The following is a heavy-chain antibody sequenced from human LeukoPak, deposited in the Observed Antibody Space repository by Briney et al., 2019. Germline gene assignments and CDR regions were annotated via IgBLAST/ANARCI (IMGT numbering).Heavy chain of an antibody. D-gene: IGHD4-23*01. CDR1: GFIFSTYG. V-gene: IGHV3-33*01. CDR2: IWNDGSNK. Sequence: QSGTSLRLSCAASGFIFSTYGIHWVRQAPGKGLEWVAVIWNDGSNKFYADSVKGRFTISRDNSKNTLYLQMNSLKVEDTAVYYCARAVGPYDYWGQGTLVTVSS. CDR3: ARAVGPYDY. J-gene: IGHJ4*02.